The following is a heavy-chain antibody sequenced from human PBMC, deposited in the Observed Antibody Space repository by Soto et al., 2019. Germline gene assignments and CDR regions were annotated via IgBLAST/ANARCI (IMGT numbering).Heavy chain of an antibody. J-gene: IGHJ4*02. V-gene: IGHV3-30*18. CDR3: AKDRSFYDFWRGFDY. D-gene: IGHD3-3*01. Sequence: PGGSLRLSCAASGFTFSINGVTWVRQAPGRGLEWVALISYDGSNEYYADSVKGRFTISRDNSRNTLYLQMNSLGNEDTAVYYCAKDRSFYDFWRGFDYWGQGTQVTVSS. CDR2: ISYDGSNE. CDR1: GFTFSING.